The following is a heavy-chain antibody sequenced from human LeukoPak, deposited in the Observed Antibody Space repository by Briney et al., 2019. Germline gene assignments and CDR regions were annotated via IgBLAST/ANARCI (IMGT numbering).Heavy chain of an antibody. J-gene: IGHJ4*02. CDR2: ISYDGSNK. Sequence: GRSLRLSCAASGFTFSSYAMHWVRQAPGKGLEWVAVISYDGSNKYYADSVKGRFTISRDNSKNTLYLQMNSLRAEDTAVYYCARDRRWTATTVTYFDYWGQGTLVTVSS. CDR3: ARDRRWTATTVTYFDY. CDR1: GFTFSSYA. V-gene: IGHV3-30-3*01. D-gene: IGHD4-11*01.